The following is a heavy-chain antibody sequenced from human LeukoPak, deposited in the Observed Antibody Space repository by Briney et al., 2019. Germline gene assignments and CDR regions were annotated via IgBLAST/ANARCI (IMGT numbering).Heavy chain of an antibody. CDR3: ARVTRKSYYYYYGMDV. V-gene: IGHV4-34*01. CDR2: INHSGST. J-gene: IGHJ6*02. D-gene: IGHD1-14*01. Sequence: PSETLSLTCAVYGGSFSGYYWSWIRQPPGKGLEWIGEINHSGSTNYNPSLKSRVTISVDTSKNQFSLKLSSVTAADTAVYYCARVTRKSYYYYYGMDVWGQGTTVTVFS. CDR1: GGSFSGYY.